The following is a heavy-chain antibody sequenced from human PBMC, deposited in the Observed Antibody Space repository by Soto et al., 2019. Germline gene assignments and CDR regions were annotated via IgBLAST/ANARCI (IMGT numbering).Heavy chain of an antibody. J-gene: IGHJ4*02. CDR2: ISSSSSTI. D-gene: IGHD2-21*02. V-gene: IGHV3-48*04. CDR1: GFTLISYS. CDR3: ARRSGGNSGFDY. Sequence: PVRSLRLPCAASGFTLISYSMNWVRQAPGKGLEWVSYISSSSSTIYYADSVKGRFTISRDTSKNQVVLTMTNVDPVDTATYYCARRSGGNSGFDYWGQGTLVTVSS.